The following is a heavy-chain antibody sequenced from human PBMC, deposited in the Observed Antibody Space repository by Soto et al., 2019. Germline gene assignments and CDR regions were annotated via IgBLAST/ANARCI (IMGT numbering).Heavy chain of an antibody. CDR3: ARDLLPITILVSDYYYYGVDV. V-gene: IGHV1-3*01. D-gene: IGHD3-3*01. Sequence: GASVKVSCKASGYTFTSYAMHWVRQAPGQRLEWMGWINAGNGNTKYSQKFQGRVTITRDTSASTAYMELSSLRSEDTAVYYCARDLLPITILVSDYYYYGVDVWGQGTTVTVSS. CDR2: INAGNGNT. J-gene: IGHJ6*02. CDR1: GYTFTSYA.